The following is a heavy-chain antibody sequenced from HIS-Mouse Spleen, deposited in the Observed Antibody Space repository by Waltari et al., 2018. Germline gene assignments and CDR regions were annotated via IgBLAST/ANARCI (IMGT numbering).Heavy chain of an antibody. CDR3: AKGQHSVDY. Sequence: QVQLVESGGGVVQPGRSLGPSCPASGFTFSSYGRPWVRQAPGKGLEWVAVISYDGSNKYYADSVKGRFTISRDNSKNTLYLQMNSLRAEDTAVYYCAKGQHSVDYWGQGTLVTVSS. V-gene: IGHV3-30*18. J-gene: IGHJ4*02. D-gene: IGHD6-13*01. CDR2: ISYDGSNK. CDR1: GFTFSSYG.